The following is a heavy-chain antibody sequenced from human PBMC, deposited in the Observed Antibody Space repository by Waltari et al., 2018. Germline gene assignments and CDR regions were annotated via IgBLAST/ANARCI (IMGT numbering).Heavy chain of an antibody. V-gene: IGHV3-30*02. CDR2: IRYDGSNK. CDR1: GFTFSSYG. Sequence: QVQLVESGGGVVQPGGSLRLSCAASGFTFSSYGMHWVRQAPGKGLEWVALIRYDGSNKYYADSVKGRFTISRDNSKNTLYLQMNSLRAEDTAVYYCAKDTRMTVFDYWGQGTLVTVSS. D-gene: IGHD2-21*02. J-gene: IGHJ4*02. CDR3: AKDTRMTVFDY.